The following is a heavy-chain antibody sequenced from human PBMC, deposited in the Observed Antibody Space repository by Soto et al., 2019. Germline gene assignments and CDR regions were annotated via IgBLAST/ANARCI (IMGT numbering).Heavy chain of an antibody. J-gene: IGHJ4*02. CDR1: GGSISSGDYY. CDR3: ARTVRTGSGSYYLLFDY. CDR2: IYYSGST. V-gene: IGHV4-30-4*01. D-gene: IGHD3-10*01. Sequence: SETLSLTCTVSGGSISSGDYYWSWIRQPPGKGLEWIGYIYYSGSTYYNPSLKSRVTISVDTSKNQFSLKLSSVTAADTAVYYCARTVRTGSGSYYLLFDYWGQGTMVTVYS.